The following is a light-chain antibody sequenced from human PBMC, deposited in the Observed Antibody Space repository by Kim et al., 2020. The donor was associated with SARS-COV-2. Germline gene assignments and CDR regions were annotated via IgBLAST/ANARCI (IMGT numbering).Light chain of an antibody. Sequence: EILLTQSPGTLSLSPGERATLSCRASQSVPKNYVAWFQQKPGQAPMLLIRGASTRATGIPDRFSGSGSGTDFTFTISRLEPGDFAVYSCHQYALSPLTFGGGTKVDIK. CDR1: QSVPKNY. CDR3: HQYALSPLT. V-gene: IGKV3-20*01. J-gene: IGKJ4*01. CDR2: GAS.